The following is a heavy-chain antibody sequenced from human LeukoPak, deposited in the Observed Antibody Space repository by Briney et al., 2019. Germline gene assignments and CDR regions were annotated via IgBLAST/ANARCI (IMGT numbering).Heavy chain of an antibody. CDR2: ISYSGNT. J-gene: IGHJ6*03. Sequence: SETLSLTCTVSAGSISSSDYYWGWIRQSPGKGLEWIGRISYSGNTYYNPSFKSRVTISVDTSKNHFSLRLSSVTAADTAVYFCSRLTHSYYSDTSGYYPYYYMGAWGEGTTVTVSS. V-gene: IGHV4-39*02. CDR1: AGSISSSDYY. CDR3: SRLTHSYYSDTSGYYPYYYMGA. D-gene: IGHD3-22*01.